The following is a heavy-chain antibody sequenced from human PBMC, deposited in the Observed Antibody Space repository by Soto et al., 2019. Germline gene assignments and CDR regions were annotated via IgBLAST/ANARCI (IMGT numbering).Heavy chain of an antibody. V-gene: IGHV3-23*01. D-gene: IGHD3-3*01. CDR1: GFTFSSYA. Sequence: GGSLRLSCAASGFTFSSYAMSWVRQAPGKGLEWVSGISGSGGRTYYADSVKGRFTISRDNSKHTLYLQMNSLRAEGTAVYYCAKADDFWSGYHIYYYGMDVWGQGTTVTVSS. CDR3: AKADDFWSGYHIYYYGMDV. J-gene: IGHJ6*02. CDR2: ISGSGGRT.